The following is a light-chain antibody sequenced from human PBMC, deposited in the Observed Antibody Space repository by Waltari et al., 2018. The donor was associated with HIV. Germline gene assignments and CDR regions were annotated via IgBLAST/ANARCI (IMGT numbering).Light chain of an antibody. V-gene: IGLV3-21*04. CDR3: QVWDSSSNHVV. J-gene: IGLJ3*02. Sequence: SYVLTQPPSVSVDPGKTARITCEGDNIGGKSVHWYQQKAGHAPVLVIYYDNARRSGIPERFSGFNSGNTATLTISGVDAGDEADYYCQVWDSSSNHVVFGGGTKLTAL. CDR2: YDN. CDR1: NIGGKS.